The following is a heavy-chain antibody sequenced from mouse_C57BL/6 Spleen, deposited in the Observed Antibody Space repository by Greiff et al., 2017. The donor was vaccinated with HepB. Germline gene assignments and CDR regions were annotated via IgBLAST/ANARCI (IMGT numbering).Heavy chain of an antibody. V-gene: IGHV5-12*01. J-gene: IGHJ1*03. D-gene: IGHD1-1*01. CDR2: ISNGGGST. Sequence: DVQLVESGGGLVQPGGSLKLSCAASGFTFSDYYMYWVRQTPEKRLEWVAYISNGGGSTYYPDTVKGRFTISRDNAKNTLYLQMSRLKSEDTAMYYCARGILRGYFDVWGTGTTVTVSS. CDR1: GFTFSDYY. CDR3: ARGILRGYFDV.